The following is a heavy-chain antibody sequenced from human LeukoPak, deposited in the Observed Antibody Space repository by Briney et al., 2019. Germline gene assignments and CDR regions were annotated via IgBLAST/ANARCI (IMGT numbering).Heavy chain of an antibody. CDR1: GFTFIDYS. J-gene: IGHJ3*01. D-gene: IGHD3-10*01. CDR2: ISSSSSYI. V-gene: IGHV3-21*01. CDR3: ARGPDGSGTNAFDV. Sequence: PGGSLRLSCAASGFTFIDYSVNWVRQAPGKGLEWVSSISSSSSYIFYADSLKGRFTISRDNAKNSLYLQMNSLRAEDTAVYYCARGPDGSGTNAFDVWGQGTMVTVSS.